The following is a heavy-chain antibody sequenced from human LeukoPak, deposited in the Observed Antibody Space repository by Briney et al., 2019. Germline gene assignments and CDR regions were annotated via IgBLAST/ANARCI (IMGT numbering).Heavy chain of an antibody. Sequence: ASVKVSCKASGYTYTSYAMHWVRQAPGQRLEWMGWINAGNGNTKYSQKFQGRVTITRDTSASTAYMELSSLRSEDTAVYYCARIDYGDYQGAFDIWGQGTMVTVSS. CDR1: GYTYTSYA. V-gene: IGHV1-3*01. CDR2: INAGNGNT. D-gene: IGHD4-17*01. J-gene: IGHJ3*02. CDR3: ARIDYGDYQGAFDI.